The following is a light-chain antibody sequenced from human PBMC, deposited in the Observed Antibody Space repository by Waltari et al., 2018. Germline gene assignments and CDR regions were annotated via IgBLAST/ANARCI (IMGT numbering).Light chain of an antibody. J-gene: IGKJ2*01. CDR1: QSLLHSNGYNY. CDR2: LGS. CDR3: MQALQTPVT. Sequence: DIVMTQSPLSLPVTPGEPASISCRYSQSLLHSNGYNYLDWYLQKPGQSPQLLIYLGSNRASGVTDRFSGSGSGTDFTLKISRVEAEDVGVDYCMQALQTPVTFGQGTKLEIK. V-gene: IGKV2-28*01.